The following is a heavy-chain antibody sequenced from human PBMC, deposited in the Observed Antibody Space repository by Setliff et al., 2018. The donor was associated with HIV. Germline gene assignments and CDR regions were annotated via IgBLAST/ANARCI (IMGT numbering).Heavy chain of an antibody. D-gene: IGHD3-22*01. CDR1: GGTFSSYA. CDR3: ARHASTWYYESSGPHFDY. Sequence: SVKVSCKASGGTFSSYAISWVRQAPGQGLEWMGRIIPIFGTANYAQKFQGRVTITADKSTSTAYMELSSLRSDDTAVYYCARHASTWYYESSGPHFDYWGQGTLVTVSS. V-gene: IGHV1-69*06. CDR2: IIPIFGTA. J-gene: IGHJ4*02.